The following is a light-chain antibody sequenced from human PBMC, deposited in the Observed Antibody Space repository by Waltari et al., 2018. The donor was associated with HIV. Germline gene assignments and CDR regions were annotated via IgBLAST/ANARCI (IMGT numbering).Light chain of an antibody. V-gene: IGLV3-25*03. J-gene: IGLJ1*01. CDR3: QAADSSGSYFV. CDR2: KDR. Sequence: SYELTQPPSVSVSPGQTARITCSGDVLPNQYTFWYQQKSVQAPVLVVYKDRERPAGIPERFSGSSSGTTVTLFIDGVQAEDEADYYCQAADSSGSYFVFGTGTKVTVL. CDR1: VLPNQY.